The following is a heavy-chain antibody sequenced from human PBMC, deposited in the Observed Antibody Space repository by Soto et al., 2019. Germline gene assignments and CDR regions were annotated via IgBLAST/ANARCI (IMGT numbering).Heavy chain of an antibody. V-gene: IGHV4-38-2*02. CDR3: ARDRGIRMCRIDY. Sequence: SETLSLTCAICGYSISSGFYWGWIRQSPGKGLEWIGNVYRSVNVYYNPSLRSQVTISMDTSKNEVSLRLNAVTAADTAVYYCARDRGIRMCRIDYCGQRNLVAVSS. CDR1: GYSISSGFY. CDR2: VYRSVNV. J-gene: IGHJ4*02. D-gene: IGHD5-18*01.